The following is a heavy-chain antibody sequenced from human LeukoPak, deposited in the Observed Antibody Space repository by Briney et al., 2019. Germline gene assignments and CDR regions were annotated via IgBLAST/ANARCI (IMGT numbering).Heavy chain of an antibody. D-gene: IGHD3-22*01. Sequence: SVKVSCKASGYTFTSYGISWVRQAPGQGLEWMGGIIPIFGTANYAQKFQGRVTITADESTSTVYMELSSLRSEDTAVYYCASLGWLLHRSYDYWGQGTLVTVSS. V-gene: IGHV1-69*13. J-gene: IGHJ4*02. CDR1: GYTFTSYG. CDR2: IIPIFGTA. CDR3: ASLGWLLHRSYDY.